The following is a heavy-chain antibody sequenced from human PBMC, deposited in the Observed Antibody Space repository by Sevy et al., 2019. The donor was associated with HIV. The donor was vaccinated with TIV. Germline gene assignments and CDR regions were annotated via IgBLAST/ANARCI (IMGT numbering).Heavy chain of an antibody. V-gene: IGHV3-23*01. CDR3: AKLPSTVMFREKGY. Sequence: GGSLRLSCAASGFTFTNYAMNWVRQAPGKGLEWVSGISDSGDTTHYAESVKGRFTISRDNSKNTVPLQMSSLRAEDTAIYYCAKLPSTVMFREKGYWGQGTRVTVSS. CDR1: GFTFTNYA. CDR2: ISDSGDTT. J-gene: IGHJ4*02. D-gene: IGHD3-10*01.